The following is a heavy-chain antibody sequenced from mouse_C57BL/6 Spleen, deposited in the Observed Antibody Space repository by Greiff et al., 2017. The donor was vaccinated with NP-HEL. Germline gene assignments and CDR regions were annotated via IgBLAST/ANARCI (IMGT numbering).Heavy chain of an antibody. Sequence: EVQLQQSGPELVKPGASVKISCKASGYTFTDYYLNWVKQSHGKSLEWIGDINPNNGGTSYNQKFKGKATLTVDKSSSTAYIELRSLTSEDSAVYYGARPSPYDYLFAYWGQGTPVTVSA. CDR2: INPNNGGT. J-gene: IGHJ3*01. CDR1: GYTFTDYY. CDR3: ARPSPYDYLFAY. D-gene: IGHD2-4*01. V-gene: IGHV1-26*01.